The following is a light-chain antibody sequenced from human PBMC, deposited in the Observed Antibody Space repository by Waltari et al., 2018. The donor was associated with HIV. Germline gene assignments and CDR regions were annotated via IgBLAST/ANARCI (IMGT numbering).Light chain of an antibody. Sequence: QSALTQPASVAGSPGQSSTISCTGTSSDIGGYDHVCWYQQHPGRAPKLKIYDVSNRPSGVSDRFSGSKSGNTASLTISGLQTEDEADYYCSSFTSGTTWVFGGGTKVTVL. CDR2: DVS. V-gene: IGLV2-14*03. J-gene: IGLJ3*02. CDR3: SSFTSGTTWV. CDR1: SSDIGGYDH.